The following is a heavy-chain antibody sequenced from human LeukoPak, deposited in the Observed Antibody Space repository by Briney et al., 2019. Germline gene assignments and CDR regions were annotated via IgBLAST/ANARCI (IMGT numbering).Heavy chain of an antibody. J-gene: IGHJ5*02. Sequence: PGGSLTLSCVSSGFTFSSYEMNWVRQAPGKGLEWVSYISSSGSTIHYADSVKGRFTISRDNAKNSLFLQISSLRAEDTAAYYCVTAPMSTPTPPSWGQGTLVTVSS. V-gene: IGHV3-48*03. CDR3: VTAPMSTPTPPS. CDR1: GFTFSSYE. CDR2: ISSSGSTI. D-gene: IGHD4-17*01.